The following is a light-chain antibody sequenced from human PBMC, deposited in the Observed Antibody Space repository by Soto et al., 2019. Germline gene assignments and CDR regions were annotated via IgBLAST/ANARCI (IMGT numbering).Light chain of an antibody. J-gene: IGKJ1*01. CDR2: GAS. CDR3: HQYDSSRT. V-gene: IGKV3-20*01. Sequence: EIVLTQSPGTLSLSPGERATLSCRASQTVTSTFLAWYQQKPGQAPRLLIYGASRRATGIPDRFSGSGSGTVFTLTITRLEPEDFAVYYCHQYDSSRTFGQGTKVEMK. CDR1: QTVTSTF.